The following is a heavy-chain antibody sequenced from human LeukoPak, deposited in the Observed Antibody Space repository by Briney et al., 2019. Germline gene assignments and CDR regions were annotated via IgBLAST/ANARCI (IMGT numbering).Heavy chain of an antibody. CDR1: GFTLSSYW. D-gene: IGHD3-16*01. V-gene: IGHV3-64*01. J-gene: IGHJ3*02. CDR3: ARDRVGGWAFDI. CDR2: ISENGGRT. Sequence: GGSLRLSCAASGFTLSSYWMHWVRQAPGKGLEYVSAISENGGRTFYANSVKGRFTNSRDNSKNTLYLQMDSLRAEDMAVYYCARDRVGGWAFDIWGQGTMVTVSS.